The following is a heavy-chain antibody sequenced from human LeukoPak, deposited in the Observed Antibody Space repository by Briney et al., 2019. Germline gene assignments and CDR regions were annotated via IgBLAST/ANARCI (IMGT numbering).Heavy chain of an antibody. D-gene: IGHD4-11*01. CDR1: GFTFSDHY. V-gene: IGHV3-72*01. J-gene: IGHJ3*01. CDR3: AGVRFFTVPGKRSRSVDV. Sequence: GGSLRLSCAASGFTFSDHYMGWVRQAPGKGLEWVGRIRNKANNYATEYAASVKDRFTISRDDSKNSLYLQMDSLKTEDTAVYHCAGVRFFTVPGKRSRSVDVGGQGTRVTVFS. CDR2: IRNKANNYAT.